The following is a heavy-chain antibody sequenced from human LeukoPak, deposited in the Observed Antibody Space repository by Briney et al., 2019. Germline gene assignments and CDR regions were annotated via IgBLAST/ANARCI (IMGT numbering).Heavy chain of an antibody. J-gene: IGHJ6*03. D-gene: IGHD6-19*01. Sequence: AGGSLRLSCAASGFTFDDYAMHWVRQAPGKGLECVSGISWNSGSIGYADSVKGRFTISRDNAKNSLYLQMNSLRAEDMALYYCAKDKVAGTAGYYYYMDVWGKGTTVTVSS. CDR2: ISWNSGSI. CDR3: AKDKVAGTAGYYYYMDV. CDR1: GFTFDDYA. V-gene: IGHV3-9*03.